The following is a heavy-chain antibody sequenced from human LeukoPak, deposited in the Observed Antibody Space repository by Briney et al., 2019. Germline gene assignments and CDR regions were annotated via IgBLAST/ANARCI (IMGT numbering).Heavy chain of an antibody. CDR3: ARVYYDSSGYYGHYYYYMDV. J-gene: IGHJ6*03. Sequence: SETLSLTCTVSGGSISSYYWSWIRQPPGKGLEWIGYIYYSGSTNYNPSLKSRVTISVDTSKNQFSLKLSSVTAADTAVYYCARVYYDSSGYYGHYYYYMDVWGKGTTVTVSS. CDR2: IYYSGST. V-gene: IGHV4-59*01. CDR1: GGSISSYY. D-gene: IGHD3-22*01.